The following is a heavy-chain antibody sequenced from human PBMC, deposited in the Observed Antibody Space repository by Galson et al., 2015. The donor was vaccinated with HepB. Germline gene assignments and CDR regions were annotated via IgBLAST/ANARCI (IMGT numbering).Heavy chain of an antibody. CDR1: GLSVSSNY. J-gene: IGHJ4*02. CDR3: ARGGASLVALDY. CDR2: IYGGGTT. Sequence: SLRLSCAASGLSVSSNYMSWVRQAPGKGPEWVSVIYGGGTTHYADSVKGRFTISRDSSKNTLYLQMNRLRVEDTAVYYCARGGASLVALDYWGQGTLVTVSS. D-gene: IGHD3-9*01. V-gene: IGHV3-53*01.